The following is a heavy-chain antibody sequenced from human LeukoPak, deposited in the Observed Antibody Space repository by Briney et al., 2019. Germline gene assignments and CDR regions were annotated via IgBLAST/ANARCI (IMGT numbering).Heavy chain of an antibody. V-gene: IGHV3-9*01. CDR3: AKDKGLAGKDWYFDL. J-gene: IGHJ2*01. D-gene: IGHD6-19*01. CDR1: GFTFDDYA. Sequence: PGRSLRLSCAASGFTFDDYAMHWVRQAPGKGLEWVSGISWNGGSIGYADSVKGRFTISRDNAKNSLYLQMNSLRAEDTALYYCAKDKGLAGKDWYFDLWGRGTLVTVSS. CDR2: ISWNGGSI.